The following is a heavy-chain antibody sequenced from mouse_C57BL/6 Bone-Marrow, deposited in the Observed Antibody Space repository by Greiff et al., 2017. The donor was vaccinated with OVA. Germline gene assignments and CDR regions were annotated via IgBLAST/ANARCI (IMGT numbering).Heavy chain of an antibody. D-gene: IGHD3-1*01. V-gene: IGHV7-3*02. CDR2: IRNKANGYTT. CDR3: ARDKARVEAMDY. CDR1: GFTFTDYY. Sequence: EVKLMESGGGLVQPGGSLRLSCATSGFTFTDYYMSWVRQPPGKALEWLGFIRNKANGYTTEYSASVKGRFTISRDTSQSILYLQMNTLRAEDSATYYCARDKARVEAMDYWGQGTSVTVSS. J-gene: IGHJ4*01.